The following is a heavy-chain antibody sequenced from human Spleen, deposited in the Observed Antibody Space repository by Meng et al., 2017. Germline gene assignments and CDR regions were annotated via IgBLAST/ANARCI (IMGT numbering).Heavy chain of an antibody. CDR1: GGSLSSSNW. J-gene: IGHJ4*02. CDR2: INHSGIT. Sequence: QVQLQESGPGLVKPSGTLSLTCAVSGGSLSSSNWWSWVRQPPGKGLEWIGEINHSGITNYNPSLKSRVTMSIDTSKNQVSLNLTSVTAADTAVYYCARELATIRDYWGQGTLVTVSS. D-gene: IGHD5-24*01. V-gene: IGHV4-4*02. CDR3: ARELATIRDY.